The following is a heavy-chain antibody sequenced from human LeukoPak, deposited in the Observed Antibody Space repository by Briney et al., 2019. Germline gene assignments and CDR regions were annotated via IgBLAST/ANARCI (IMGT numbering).Heavy chain of an antibody. D-gene: IGHD7-27*01. V-gene: IGHV4-34*01. Sequence: PSETLSLTCAVYGGSFSDYFWNWIRQTPGKGLEWIGEINHGGGTNYNPSLKSRATISVDTSKKQFSLNLTSVTAADTAVYYCARETGHDAFDIWGQGTMVTVSS. J-gene: IGHJ3*02. CDR2: INHGGGT. CDR3: ARETGHDAFDI. CDR1: GGSFSDYF.